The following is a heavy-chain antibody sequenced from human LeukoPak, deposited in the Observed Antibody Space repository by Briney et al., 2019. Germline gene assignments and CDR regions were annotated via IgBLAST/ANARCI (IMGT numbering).Heavy chain of an antibody. Sequence: QPGRSLRLSCAASGFTFSTYNMNWVRQAPGKGLEWVSYISDTGSTLNYADSVKDRFTISRDNAKNSLYLQMNSLRVEDTAVDYCARGYCSGGSCYSGIFDSWGQGTLVTVSS. D-gene: IGHD2-15*01. V-gene: IGHV3-48*01. CDR3: ARGYCSGGSCYSGIFDS. CDR1: GFTFSTYN. J-gene: IGHJ4*02. CDR2: ISDTGSTL.